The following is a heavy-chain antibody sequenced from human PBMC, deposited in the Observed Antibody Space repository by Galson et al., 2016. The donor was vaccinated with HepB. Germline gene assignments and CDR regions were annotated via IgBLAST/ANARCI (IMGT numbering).Heavy chain of an antibody. CDR1: GFIFKTYA. J-gene: IGHJ4*02. V-gene: IGHV3-30*04. D-gene: IGHD3-22*01. CDR2: IAYDGSYK. CDR3: ARDYYNSTGYQTYYFDY. Sequence: SLRLSCAASGFIFKTYAMHWVRQAPGKGLEWVAVIAYDGSYKYFADSVKGRFTISRDNSKNTLALQMNSRRTEDTAIYYCARDYYNSTGYQTYYFDYWGQGTLVTVSS.